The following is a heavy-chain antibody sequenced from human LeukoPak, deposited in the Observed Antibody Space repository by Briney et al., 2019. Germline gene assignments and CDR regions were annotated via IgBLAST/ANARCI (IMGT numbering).Heavy chain of an antibody. J-gene: IGHJ2*01. CDR1: GGSIGSSSYY. CDR3: ARLGSTSRYWYFDL. D-gene: IGHD2-2*01. V-gene: IGHV4-39*01. Sequence: SETLSLTCTVSGGSIGSSSYYWGWIRQPPGKGLEWIGSIYYSGSTYYNPSLKSRVTISVDTSKNQFSLKLSSVTAADTAVYYCARLGSTSRYWYFDLWGRGTLVTVSS. CDR2: IYYSGST.